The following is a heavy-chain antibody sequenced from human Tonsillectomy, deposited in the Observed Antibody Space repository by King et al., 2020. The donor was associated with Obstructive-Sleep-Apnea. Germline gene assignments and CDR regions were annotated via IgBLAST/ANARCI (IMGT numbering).Heavy chain of an antibody. CDR3: AKGVGRK. CDR2: IGYDGSNK. D-gene: IGHD1-14*01. CDR1: GVNFINNC. Sequence: VQLVESGGGVVQPGRSLRLSWGASGVNFINNCMHWVRQAPGKGLEWVAVIGYDGSNKYYADYVKGRFTISRANSKNTLDLQMNSLRAEDTAVYYCAKGVGRKWGQGTLVTVSS. V-gene: IGHV3-33*06. J-gene: IGHJ4*02.